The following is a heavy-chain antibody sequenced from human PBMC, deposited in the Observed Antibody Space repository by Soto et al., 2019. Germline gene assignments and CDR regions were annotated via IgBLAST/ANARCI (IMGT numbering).Heavy chain of an antibody. D-gene: IGHD6-13*01. CDR1: GVSISSGDYY. J-gene: IGHJ5*02. V-gene: IGHV4-31*03. CDR2: IYYSGST. Sequence: PSETLSLTCPVSGVSISSGDYYWSWIRQHPGKGLEWIGYIYYSGSTYYNPSLKSRVTISVDTSKNQLSLKLSSVTAADTAVYYCAGSTWYVGWFDPWGQGTLVTVSS. CDR3: AGSTWYVGWFDP.